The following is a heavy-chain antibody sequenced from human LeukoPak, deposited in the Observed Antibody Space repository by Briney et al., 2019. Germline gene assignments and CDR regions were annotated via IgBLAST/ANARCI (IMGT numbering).Heavy chain of an antibody. V-gene: IGHV4-4*07. D-gene: IGHD3-22*01. J-gene: IGHJ3*02. CDR3: ARVNHYDSSGLDPFDI. CDR2: IYTSGST. Sequence: SETLSLTCTVSGGSISSYYWSWIRQPAGKGLEWIGRIYTSGSTNYNPSLKSRVTMSVDTSKTQFSLKLSSVTAADTAVYYCARVNHYDSSGLDPFDIWGQGKMVTVFS. CDR1: GGSISSYY.